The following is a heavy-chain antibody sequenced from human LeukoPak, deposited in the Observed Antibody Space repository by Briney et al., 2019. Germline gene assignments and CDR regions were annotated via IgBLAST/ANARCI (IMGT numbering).Heavy chain of an antibody. J-gene: IGHJ4*02. V-gene: IGHV1-69*13. CDR2: IIPIFGTA. Sequence: SVKVSCKASGGTFSSYAISWVRQAPGQGLEWMGGIIPIFGTANYAQKFQGRVTITADESTSTAYMGLSSLRSEDTAVYYCARGAQHDYVWGSYRSFDYWGQGTLVTVSS. CDR1: GGTFSSYA. CDR3: ARGAQHDYVWGSYRSFDY. D-gene: IGHD3-16*02.